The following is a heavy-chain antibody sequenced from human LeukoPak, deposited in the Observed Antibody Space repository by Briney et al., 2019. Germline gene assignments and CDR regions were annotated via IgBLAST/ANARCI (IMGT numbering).Heavy chain of an antibody. V-gene: IGHV4-39*07. CDR3: ARDRRQCGGDCYHLFDP. J-gene: IGHJ5*02. Sequence: SETLSLTCTVSGGSISSSSYYWGWIRQPPGKGLEWIGSIYYSGSTYYNPSLKSRVTISVDTSKNQFSLKLSSVTAADTAVYYCARDRRQCGGDCYHLFDPWGQGTLVTVSS. CDR1: GGSISSSSYY. CDR2: IYYSGST. D-gene: IGHD2-21*02.